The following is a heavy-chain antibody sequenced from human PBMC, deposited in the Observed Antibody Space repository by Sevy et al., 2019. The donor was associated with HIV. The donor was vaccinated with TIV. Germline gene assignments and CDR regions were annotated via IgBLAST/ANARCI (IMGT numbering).Heavy chain of an antibody. V-gene: IGHV1-18*01. J-gene: IGHJ6*02. CDR2: SSAYNGTK. CDR1: GYTFTRYG. D-gene: IGHD3-22*01. CDR3: AGDRNNYDSSGYPKGIDV. Sequence: ASVKVSCKASGYTFTRYGISWVRQAPGQGLEWMGWSSAYNGTKNYAQKLQGRVTMTTETSTSTAYMELRRLRSDDTAVYYCAGDRNNYDSSGYPKGIDVWGHGTTVTVSS.